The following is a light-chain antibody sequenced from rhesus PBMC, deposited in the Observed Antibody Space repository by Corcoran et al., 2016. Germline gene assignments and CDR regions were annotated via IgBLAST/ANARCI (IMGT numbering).Light chain of an antibody. V-gene: IGKV1-22*01. Sequence: DIQMTQSPSCLSASVGYTVTITCLASQRISSRLDWYQQKPGKAPKPRIYKASSLQTGLPSRLSGSGSGPDFTLTISSLQPEDFATYSCLPYSSSPFTFGDGTKLDIK. CDR1: QRISSR. CDR3: LPYSSSPFT. J-gene: IGKJ3*01. CDR2: KAS.